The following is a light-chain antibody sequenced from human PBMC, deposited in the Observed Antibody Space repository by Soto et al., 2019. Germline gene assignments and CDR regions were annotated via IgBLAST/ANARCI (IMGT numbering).Light chain of an antibody. CDR2: AAS. J-gene: IGKJ3*01. CDR3: QQSHTAPLT. CDR1: QSISNY. Sequence: DIRMTQSPPSLSASVGDRVTITCRASQSISNYLNWYRQKPGKAPELLIYAASSLHSGVPSRFSGSGSGTDFTLTISSLRPEDFGSYYCQQSHTAPLTFGPGTRVDIK. V-gene: IGKV1-39*01.